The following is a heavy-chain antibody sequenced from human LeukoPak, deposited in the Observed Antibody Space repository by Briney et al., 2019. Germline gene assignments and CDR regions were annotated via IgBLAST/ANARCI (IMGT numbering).Heavy chain of an antibody. D-gene: IGHD2-21*01. CDR3: ARRTPRCGGTCYDAFDV. CDR1: GYTFIDYD. Sequence: ASVKVSCRASGYTFIDYDINWVRQAPGQGLEWMGLMSPHNGHTEYAQNFQGRVTMTRDTSTGTAYMELRSLRSEDTAVYYRARRTPRCGGTCYDAFDVWGQGTMVTVSS. CDR2: MSPHNGHT. J-gene: IGHJ3*01. V-gene: IGHV1-8*01.